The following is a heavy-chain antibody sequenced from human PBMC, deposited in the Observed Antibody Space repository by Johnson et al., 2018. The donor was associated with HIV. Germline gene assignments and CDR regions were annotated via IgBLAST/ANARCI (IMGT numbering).Heavy chain of an antibody. J-gene: IGHJ3*02. D-gene: IGHD6-6*01. V-gene: IGHV3-30*18. CDR2: ISFDGSIK. CDR1: GFTVSSNY. CDR3: AKDQLREHLVLRSAFDI. Sequence: QVQLVESGGGLVQPGGSLRLSCAASGFTVSSNYMSWVRQAPGKGLEWVAVISFDGSIKFYADSGKGRFTISRDNSKNTLYLQMNSLRAEDTAVYYCAKDQLREHLVLRSAFDIWGQGTMVTVSS.